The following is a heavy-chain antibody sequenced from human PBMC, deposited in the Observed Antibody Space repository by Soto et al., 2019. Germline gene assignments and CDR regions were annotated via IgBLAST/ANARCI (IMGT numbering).Heavy chain of an antibody. D-gene: IGHD6-13*01. CDR2: SNYGGPT. CDR1: GGAKYLALYY. Sequence: SETLSLTPTVSGGAKYLALYYSGWCHKPPGKGLTGIATSNYGGPTYYSPSLQSRVTISLDTAKNHFSLNLRSVTAADTAVYYCARHGAYSTSVYYYYGMDVWGQGTTVTVSS. CDR3: ARHGAYSTSVYYYYGMDV. V-gene: IGHV4-39*01. J-gene: IGHJ6*02.